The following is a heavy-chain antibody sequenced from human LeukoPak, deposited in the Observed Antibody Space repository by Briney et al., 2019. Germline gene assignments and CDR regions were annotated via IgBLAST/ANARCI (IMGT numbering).Heavy chain of an antibody. D-gene: IGHD2-15*01. CDR1: GFTFSNYA. J-gene: IGHJ4*02. V-gene: IGHV3-23*01. Sequence: GGSLRLSCAASGFTFSNYAMSWVRQAPGKGLEWVSTISDSGGSAYSANSVKGRFTISRDNSKNTLYLQMNSLRAEDTDVYYCAKDLFGYCSGGTCNRYYFDYWGQGTLVTVSS. CDR3: AKDLFGYCSGGTCNRYYFDY. CDR2: ISDSGGSA.